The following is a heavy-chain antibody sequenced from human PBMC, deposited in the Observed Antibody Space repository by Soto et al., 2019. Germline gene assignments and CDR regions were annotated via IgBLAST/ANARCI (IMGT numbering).Heavy chain of an antibody. CDR3: ARGGLQHALDV. CDR1: GFTFSNYW. CDR2: VNNDGTDT. D-gene: IGHD6-13*01. Sequence: EVQLVESGGGLVQPGGSLRLSCAASGFTFSNYWMFWVRQAPGKGLVWVSRVNNDGTDTTHADSVKGRFTISRDNAENTLYLQMNSLRAEDTAVYYCARGGLQHALDVWGQGSTVTVSS. V-gene: IGHV3-74*03. J-gene: IGHJ6*02.